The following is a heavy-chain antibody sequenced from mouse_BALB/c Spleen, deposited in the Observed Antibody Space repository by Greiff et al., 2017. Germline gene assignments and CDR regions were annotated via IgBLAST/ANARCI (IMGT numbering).Heavy chain of an antibody. V-gene: IGHV1-77*01. CDR2: IYPGSGST. Sequence: VQLQQSGPELVKPGASVKMSCKASGYTFTDYVISWVKQRTGQGLEWIGEIYPGSGSTYYNEKFKGKATLTADKSSSTAYMQLSSLTSEDSAVYFCARWGAYWGQGTLVTVSA. CDR1: GYTFTDYV. J-gene: IGHJ3*01. CDR3: ARWGAY.